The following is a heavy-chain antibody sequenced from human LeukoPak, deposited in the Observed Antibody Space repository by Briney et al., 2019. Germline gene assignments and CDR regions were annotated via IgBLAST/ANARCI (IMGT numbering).Heavy chain of an antibody. CDR2: IWYDGSNK. CDR3: AKDERGYYDSSGFFGAIDY. V-gene: IGHV3-30*02. D-gene: IGHD3-22*01. CDR1: GFTFNRYA. J-gene: IGHJ4*02. Sequence: GGSLRLSCAASGFTFNRYAMHWVRQAPGKGLEWVAFIWYDGSNKYYGDSVKGGFTVSRDNCKNTLYLQMNSLRAEDTAVYYCAKDERGYYDSSGFFGAIDYWGQGSLVSVSS.